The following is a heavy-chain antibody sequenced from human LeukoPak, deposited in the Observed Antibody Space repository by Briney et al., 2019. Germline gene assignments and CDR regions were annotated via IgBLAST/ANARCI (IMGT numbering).Heavy chain of an antibody. D-gene: IGHD3-10*01. V-gene: IGHV3-23*01. CDR1: GFTFSTFA. J-gene: IGHJ4*02. Sequence: PGGSLRLSCAASGFTFSTFAMIWVRQPPGKGLEWVSSIFPSGGEIHYADSVRGRFTISRDNSKSTLSLQMNSLRAEDTAVYYCAGFDYYGSESYYNHFDSWGQGTLVTVSS. CDR2: IFPSGGEI. CDR3: AGFDYYGSESYYNHFDS.